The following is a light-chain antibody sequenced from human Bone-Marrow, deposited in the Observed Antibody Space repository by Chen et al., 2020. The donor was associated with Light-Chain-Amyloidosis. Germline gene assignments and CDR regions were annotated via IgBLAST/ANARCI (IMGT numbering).Light chain of an antibody. J-gene: IGLJ3*02. V-gene: IGLV3-21*02. CDR1: NIGSTS. Sequence: SYVLTPPSSVSGAPGQPAKSACGGNNIGSTSVHWYQQTPGQAPLLVVYDDSDRPSGIPERLSGSNSGNTATLTISRVEAGDEADYYCQVWDRSSDRPVFGGGTKLTVL. CDR3: QVWDRSSDRPV. CDR2: DDS.